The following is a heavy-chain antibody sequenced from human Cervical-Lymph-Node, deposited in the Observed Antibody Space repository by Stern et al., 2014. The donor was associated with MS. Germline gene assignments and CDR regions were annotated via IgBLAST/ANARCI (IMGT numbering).Heavy chain of an antibody. Sequence: EVHLVESGGGLVQPGRSLRLSCSASQITFDDYGFHWVRQVPGKGLEWVAGICWNSATKVYADSVKVRFTIYRDNARDSLYLQMNNLTPDDTALYYCAKSYSSSWSGWIDSWGQGILVTVSS. CDR1: QITFDDYG. CDR2: ICWNSATK. D-gene: IGHD6-13*01. CDR3: AKSYSSSWSGWIDS. V-gene: IGHV3-9*01. J-gene: IGHJ5*01.